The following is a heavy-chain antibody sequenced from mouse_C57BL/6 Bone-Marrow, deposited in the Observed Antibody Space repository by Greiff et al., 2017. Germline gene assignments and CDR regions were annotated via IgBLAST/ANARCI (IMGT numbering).Heavy chain of an antibody. CDR1: GYTFTSYW. J-gene: IGHJ2*01. Sequence: QVQLQQPGAELVKPGASVKMSCKASGYTFTSYWITWVKQRPGQGLEWIGDIYPGSGSTNYNEKFKSKATLTVATSSSTAYMQLSSLTSEDSAVYYCARAGYSNCGDYWGQGTTLTVSS. V-gene: IGHV1-55*01. CDR2: IYPGSGST. D-gene: IGHD2-5*01. CDR3: ARAGYSNCGDY.